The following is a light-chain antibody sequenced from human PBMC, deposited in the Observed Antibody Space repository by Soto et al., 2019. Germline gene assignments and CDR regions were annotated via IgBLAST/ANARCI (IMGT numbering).Light chain of an antibody. Sequence: QSALTQPASVSGSPGQSITISCTGTSSDVGGYNYVSWYQQHPGKAPKLMIYDVSNRPSGVSNRFSGSKSGNTASLTISGLQAADEADYYCSSYTTRTPGVVFGGGTKLTVL. CDR1: SSDVGGYNY. V-gene: IGLV2-14*01. CDR3: SSYTTRTPGVV. CDR2: DVS. J-gene: IGLJ2*01.